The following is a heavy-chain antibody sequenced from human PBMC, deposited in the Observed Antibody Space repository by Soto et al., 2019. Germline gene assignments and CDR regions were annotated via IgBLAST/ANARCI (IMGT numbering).Heavy chain of an antibody. J-gene: IGHJ6*02. CDR1: GGTFSSYA. D-gene: IGHD3-3*01. V-gene: IGHV1-69*13. Sequence: SVKVSCKASGGTFSSYAISWVRQAPGQGLEWMGGIIPIFGTANYAQKFQGRVTITADESTSTAYMELSSLRSEDTAVYYCARQASGYYPPYYYGMDVWGQGTTVTVSS. CDR2: IIPIFGTA. CDR3: ARQASGYYPPYYYGMDV.